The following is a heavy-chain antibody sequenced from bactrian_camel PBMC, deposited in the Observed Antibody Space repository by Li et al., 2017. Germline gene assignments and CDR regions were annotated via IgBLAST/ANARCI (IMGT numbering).Heavy chain of an antibody. V-gene: IGHV3S53*01. CDR1: GYIFSSAR. CDR2: FSGDGTP. Sequence: HVQLVESGGGSALAGGSVRLSCAASGYIFSSARMGWYRQAPGKERELVSRFSGDGTPMYQGSVKGRFTISRDNAKNTLYLEMNNLTPDDTAMYLCATHIRPGRMNWWRLLQAPEYINWGQGTQVTVS. D-gene: IGHD7*01. CDR3: ATHIRPGRMNWWRLLQAPEYIN. J-gene: IGHJ4*01.